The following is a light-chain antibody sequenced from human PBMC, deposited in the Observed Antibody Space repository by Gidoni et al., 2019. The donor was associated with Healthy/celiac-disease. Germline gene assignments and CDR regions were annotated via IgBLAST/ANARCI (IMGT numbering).Light chain of an antibody. V-gene: IGKV3-20*01. CDR3: QQYGSSRLT. J-gene: IGKJ4*01. CDR1: QSVSSSY. Sequence: LVLTQTLATLSLSPGERATLSCRASQSVSSSYLAWYQQKPGQAPRLLIYGASSRATGSPERFSGSGSGTDFTLTISRLEPEDFAVYYCQQYGSSRLTFGGGTKVEIK. CDR2: GAS.